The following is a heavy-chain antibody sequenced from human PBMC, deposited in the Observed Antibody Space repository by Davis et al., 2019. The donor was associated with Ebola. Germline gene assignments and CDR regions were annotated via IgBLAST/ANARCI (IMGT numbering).Heavy chain of an antibody. V-gene: IGHV3-11*06. CDR3: ARGGRWYDIMTEASLMDV. CDR1: GFTFSDYY. J-gene: IGHJ6*04. D-gene: IGHD3-9*01. Sequence: GESLKISCAASGFTFSDYYMSWIRQAPGKGLEWVSYISSSSSYTNYADSVKGRFTISRDNAKNSLYLQMNSLRGEDAAVYYCARGGRWYDIMTEASLMDVWGKGTTVAVSP. CDR2: ISSSSSYT.